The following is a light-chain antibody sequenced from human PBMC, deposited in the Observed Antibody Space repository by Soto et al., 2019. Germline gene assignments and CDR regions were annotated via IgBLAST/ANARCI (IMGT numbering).Light chain of an antibody. CDR2: GAS. CDR3: QQYPGYT. V-gene: IGKV3-20*01. J-gene: IGKJ2*01. CDR1: QSVSSSF. Sequence: EIVLTQSPGTLSLSPGERATLSCRASQSVSSSFLAWYQQKPGQAPMLIIYGASGRATGITDRFSGSGSGTDFTLTIRRLEAEDFAVYYCQQYPGYTFGQGTKLEIK.